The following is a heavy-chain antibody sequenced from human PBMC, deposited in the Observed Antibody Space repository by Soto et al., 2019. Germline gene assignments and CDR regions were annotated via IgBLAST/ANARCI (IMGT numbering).Heavy chain of an antibody. CDR2: MNPNSGNT. V-gene: IGHV1-8*01. CDR3: ARGQYVLRFLEWLLYFDY. D-gene: IGHD3-3*01. J-gene: IGHJ4*02. Sequence: GASVKVSRKASGYTFTSYDINWVRQATGQGLEWMGWMNPNSGNTGYAQKFQGRVTMTRNTSISTAYMELSSLRSEDTAVYYCARGQYVLRFLEWLLYFDYWGQGTLVTVSS. CDR1: GYTFTSYD.